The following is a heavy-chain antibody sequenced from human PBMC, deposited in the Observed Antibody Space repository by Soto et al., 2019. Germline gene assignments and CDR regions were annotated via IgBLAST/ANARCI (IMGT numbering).Heavy chain of an antibody. CDR2: ISHSGIT. J-gene: IGHJ5*02. CDR1: GGSITSANW. CDR3: ARVLRGWFDP. Sequence: QVQLQASGPGLVKPSGTLSLTCAVSGGSITSANWWTWVRQPPGGGLEWIGEISHSGITNYKASLKSRVTMSVDKTKNDVSLKLTSVTAADTAVYYCARVLRGWFDPWGQGTPVTVSS. V-gene: IGHV4-4*02.